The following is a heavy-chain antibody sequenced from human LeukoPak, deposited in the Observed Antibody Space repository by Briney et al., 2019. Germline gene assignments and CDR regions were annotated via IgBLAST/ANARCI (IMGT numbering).Heavy chain of an antibody. CDR2: ISYDGSNK. CDR3: ARDAVAGTRFDY. D-gene: IGHD6-19*01. Sequence: GGSLRLSCAASGFTFSSYAMHWVRQDPGKGLEWVAVISYDGSNKYYADSVKGRFTISRDNSKNTLYLQMNSLRAEDTAVYYCARDAVAGTRFDYWGQGTLVTVSS. V-gene: IGHV3-30-3*01. J-gene: IGHJ4*02. CDR1: GFTFSSYA.